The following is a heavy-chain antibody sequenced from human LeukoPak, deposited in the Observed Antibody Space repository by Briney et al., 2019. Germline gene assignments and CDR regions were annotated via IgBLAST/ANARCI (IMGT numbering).Heavy chain of an antibody. CDR3: ARVDYGDFHTLPLYYMDV. D-gene: IGHD4-17*01. CDR2: INPNSGGT. J-gene: IGHJ6*03. CDR1: GYTFTGYY. V-gene: IGHV1-2*02. Sequence: ASVKVSCKASGYTFTGYYMHWVRQAPGQGLEWMGWINPNSGGTNYAQKFQGRVTMTRDTSISTAYMELSRLRSDDTAVYYCARVDYGDFHTLPLYYMDVWGKGTTVTVSS.